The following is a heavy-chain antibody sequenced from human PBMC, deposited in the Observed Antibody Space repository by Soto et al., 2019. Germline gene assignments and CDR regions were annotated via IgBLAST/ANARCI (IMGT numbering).Heavy chain of an antibody. CDR1: GFSLTTSGVG. Sequence: QITLKESGPTLVKPTQTLTLTCTFSGFSLTTSGVGVGWIRQPPGKALEWLGIIYWDDVKRYSTSLNRRLTITRDTSKNEVVLTMTNLDPVDPGTYYCAHWFYYDGNVYRSTFDYWGQGTLVTVSS. CDR2: IYWDDVK. J-gene: IGHJ4*02. CDR3: AHWFYYDGNVYRSTFDY. D-gene: IGHD3-22*01. V-gene: IGHV2-5*02.